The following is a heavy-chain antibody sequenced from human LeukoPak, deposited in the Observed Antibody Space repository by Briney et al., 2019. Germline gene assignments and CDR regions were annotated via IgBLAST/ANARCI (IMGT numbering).Heavy chain of an antibody. D-gene: IGHD6-19*01. CDR3: ARDGRSSGWLAGYLTTDYYFDY. J-gene: IGHJ4*02. CDR2: ISYDGSNK. Sequence: PGGFLRLSCAASGFTFSNDAMHWVRQAPGKGLEWVAAISYDGSNKNYADSVKGRFTISRDNSKNTLYLQMNSLRAEDTAVYYCARDGRSSGWLAGYLTTDYYFDYWGQGTLVTVSS. V-gene: IGHV3-30*04. CDR1: GFTFSNDA.